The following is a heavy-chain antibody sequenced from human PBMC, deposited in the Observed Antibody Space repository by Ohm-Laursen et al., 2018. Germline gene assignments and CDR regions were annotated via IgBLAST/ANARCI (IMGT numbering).Heavy chain of an antibody. CDR1: GFTFSSYA. CDR2: ISGTGGST. D-gene: IGHD5-12*01. CDR3: AKTVSGYDFDY. Sequence: SLRLSCSASGFTFSSYAMSWVRQAPGKGLEWVSAISGTGGSTYYADSVKGRFTISRDNSKNTLSLQMNSLRAEDTAIYYCAKTVSGYDFDYWGQGTLVTVSS. V-gene: IGHV3-23*01. J-gene: IGHJ4*02.